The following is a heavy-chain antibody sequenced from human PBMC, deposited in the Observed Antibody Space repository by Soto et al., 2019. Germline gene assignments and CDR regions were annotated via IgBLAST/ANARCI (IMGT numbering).Heavy chain of an antibody. Sequence: SVKVSCKASGGTFSSHAISWVRQAPGQGLEWMGGIIPIFGTANYAQKFQGRVTITADESTSTAYMELSSLRSEDTAVYYCARGNSSGSYYFDYWGQGTLVTVSS. J-gene: IGHJ4*02. CDR3: ARGNSSGSYYFDY. V-gene: IGHV1-69*13. CDR2: IIPIFGTA. CDR1: GGTFSSHA. D-gene: IGHD1-26*01.